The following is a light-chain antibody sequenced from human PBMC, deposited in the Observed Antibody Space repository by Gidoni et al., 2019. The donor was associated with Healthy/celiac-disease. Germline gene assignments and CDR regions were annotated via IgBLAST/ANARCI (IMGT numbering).Light chain of an antibody. CDR2: AAS. CDR3: QQGYSTPNT. V-gene: IGKV1-39*01. CDR1: QGISSY. J-gene: IGKJ5*01. Sequence: DIQMTQSPSSLSASVGDRVTITCRASQGISSYLNWYQQKPGKAPKLLIYAASSLQSGVPSRFSGSGSGTDFTLTISSLQPEDFATYYCQQGYSTPNTFGQGTRLEFK.